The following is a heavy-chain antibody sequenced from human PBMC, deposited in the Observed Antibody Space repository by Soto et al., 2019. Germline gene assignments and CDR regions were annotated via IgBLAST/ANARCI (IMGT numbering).Heavy chain of an antibody. CDR1: GGSFSGYY. V-gene: IGHV4-34*01. CDR3: ARNSGVAYCSGGSCTRYFDY. D-gene: IGHD2-15*01. Sequence: QVQLQQWGAGLLKPSETLSLTCAVYGGSFSGYYWSWIRQPPGKGLEWIGEINHSGSTNYNPSLKSRVTISVDTSKNQFSLKLSSVTAADTAVYYWARNSGVAYCSGGSCTRYFDYWGQGTLVTVSS. J-gene: IGHJ4*02. CDR2: INHSGST.